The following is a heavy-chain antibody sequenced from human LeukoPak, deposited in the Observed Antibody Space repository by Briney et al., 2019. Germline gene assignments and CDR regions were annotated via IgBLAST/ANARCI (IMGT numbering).Heavy chain of an antibody. CDR2: INHSGST. CDR1: GGSFSGYY. J-gene: IGHJ4*02. CDR3: ARAQGVVAATLFDY. V-gene: IGHV4-34*01. D-gene: IGHD2-15*01. Sequence: SETLSLTCAVSGGSFSGYYWSWIRQPPGKGLEWIGEINHSGSTNYNPSLKSRVTISVDTSKNQFSLKLSSVTAADTAVYYCARAQGVVAATLFDYWGQGTLVTVSS.